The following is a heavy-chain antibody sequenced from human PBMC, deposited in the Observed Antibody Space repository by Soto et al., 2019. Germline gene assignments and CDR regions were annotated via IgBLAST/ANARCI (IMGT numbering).Heavy chain of an antibody. V-gene: IGHV1-8*01. CDR3: ASSPKYGDYWAYGMDV. D-gene: IGHD4-17*01. J-gene: IGHJ6*02. CDR1: GYTFTSYD. Sequence: QVQLVQSGAEVKKPGASVKVSCKASGYTFTSYDINWVRQATGQGLEWMGWMNPNSGNTGYAQKFQGRVTMTRNTSLSTAYLERCSLSSEDTAVYYCASSPKYGDYWAYGMDVWGQGTTVTVSS. CDR2: MNPNSGNT.